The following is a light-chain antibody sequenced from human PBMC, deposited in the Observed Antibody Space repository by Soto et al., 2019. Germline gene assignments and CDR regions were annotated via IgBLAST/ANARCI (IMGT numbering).Light chain of an antibody. CDR3: CSYAGSYTFL. CDR1: SSDVGAYNY. J-gene: IGLJ2*01. Sequence: QSALTQPRSLSGSPGQSVTISYTGTSSDVGAYNYVSWYQQPPGKAPKLMIYDVTKRPSGVPDRFSGSKSGNTASLTISGLQADDGADYYCCSYAGSYTFLFGGGTKVTVL. CDR2: DVT. V-gene: IGLV2-11*01.